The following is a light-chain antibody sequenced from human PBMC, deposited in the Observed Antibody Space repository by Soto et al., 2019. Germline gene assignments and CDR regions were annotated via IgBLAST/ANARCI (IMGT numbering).Light chain of an antibody. Sequence: EIVLTQSPGILSLSPGERATLSCRASQTISSNYLAWCQQKPGQAPRLLISGTSIRATGIPHRFSGSGSGTDFTLTISNLEPEDYAVFYCQQYGSSPFTFGPGTKVDFK. CDR2: GTS. CDR1: QTISSNY. CDR3: QQYGSSPFT. V-gene: IGKV3-20*01. J-gene: IGKJ3*01.